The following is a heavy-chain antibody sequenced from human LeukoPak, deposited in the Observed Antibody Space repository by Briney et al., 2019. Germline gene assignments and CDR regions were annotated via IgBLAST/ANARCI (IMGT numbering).Heavy chain of an antibody. CDR1: GGSVSSSTYY. D-gene: IGHD3-10*01. Sequence: PSETLSLTCTVSGGSVSSSTYYWGWIRQPPGKGLEWIGSIYYSGSTYYNLSLKSRVTISLDTSKNQFSLKLSSVTAADTAVYYCARRGKLLWFGEFLKYFDYWGQGTLVTVSS. V-gene: IGHV4-39*07. J-gene: IGHJ4*02. CDR2: IYYSGST. CDR3: ARRGKLLWFGEFLKYFDY.